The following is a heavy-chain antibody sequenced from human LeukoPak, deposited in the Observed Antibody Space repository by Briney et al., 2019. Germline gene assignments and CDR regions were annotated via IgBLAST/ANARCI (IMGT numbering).Heavy chain of an antibody. D-gene: IGHD6-19*01. V-gene: IGHV3-11*05. CDR2: ISSSSSYT. Sequence: GGSLRLSCAASGFTFSDYYMSWIRQAPGKGLEWVSYISSSSSYTNYADSVKGRFTISRDNAKNSLYLQMNSLRAEDTAVYYCARGVDSSGWYNWDYWGQGTLVTVSS. CDR3: ARGVDSSGWYNWDY. CDR1: GFTFSDYY. J-gene: IGHJ4*02.